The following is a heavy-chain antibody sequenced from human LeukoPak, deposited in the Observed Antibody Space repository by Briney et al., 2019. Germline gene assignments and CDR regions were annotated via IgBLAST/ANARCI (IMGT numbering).Heavy chain of an antibody. CDR2: IIPIFGTA. Sequence: SVKVSCKASGGTFSSYAISWVRQAPGQGLEWMGRIIPIFGTANYAQKFQGRVTITADKSTSTAYTELSSLRSEDTAVYYCARALLWFGECLDYWGQGTLVTVSS. V-gene: IGHV1-69*06. D-gene: IGHD3-10*01. CDR1: GGTFSSYA. J-gene: IGHJ4*02. CDR3: ARALLWFGECLDY.